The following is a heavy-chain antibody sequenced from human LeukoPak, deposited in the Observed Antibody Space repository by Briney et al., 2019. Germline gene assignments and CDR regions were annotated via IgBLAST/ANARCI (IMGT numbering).Heavy chain of an antibody. Sequence: PSETLSLXCAVYGGSVSGYYWSWSRPPPGKALESIGEINHSGSTNYNPSLKSRASISVDTSKSQFSLKLSSVTAADTAVYYCARDSQDIVVVPALFDYWGQGTLVTVSS. CDR2: INHSGST. D-gene: IGHD2-2*01. V-gene: IGHV4-34*01. J-gene: IGHJ4*02. CDR3: ARDSQDIVVVPALFDY. CDR1: GGSVSGYY.